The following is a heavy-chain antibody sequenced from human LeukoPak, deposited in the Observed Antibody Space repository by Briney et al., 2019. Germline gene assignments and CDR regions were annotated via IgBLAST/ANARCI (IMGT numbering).Heavy chain of an antibody. J-gene: IGHJ4*02. V-gene: IGHV3-23*01. CDR1: GFTFSSYG. CDR2: ISGSGGST. Sequence: GGSLRLSCAASGFTFSSYGMSWVRQAPGKGLEWVSAISGSGGSTYYADSVKGRFTISRDNSKNTLYLQMNSLRAEDTAVYYCARDLNYYYDYWGQGTLVTVSS. CDR3: ARDLNYYYDY. D-gene: IGHD3-22*01.